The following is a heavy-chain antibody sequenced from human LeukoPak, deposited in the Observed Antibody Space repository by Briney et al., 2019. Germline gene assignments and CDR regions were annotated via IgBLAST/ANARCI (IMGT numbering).Heavy chain of an antibody. CDR1: GFTFSSYW. J-gene: IGHJ4*02. V-gene: IGHV3-74*01. Sequence: GGSQRLSCAASGFTFSSYWMHWVRQAPGKGLVWVSRINSDGSSTSYADSVKGRFTISRDNAKNTLYLQMNSLRAEDTAVYYCARGYGSSRGWYWGQGTLVTVSS. CDR3: ARGYGSSRGWY. D-gene: IGHD6-6*01. CDR2: INSDGSST.